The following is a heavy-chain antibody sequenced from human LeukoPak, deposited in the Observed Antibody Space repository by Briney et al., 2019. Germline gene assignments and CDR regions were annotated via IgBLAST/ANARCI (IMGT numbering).Heavy chain of an antibody. V-gene: IGHV3-30*04. CDR3: AREFGWDSSGPDAFDI. CDR1: GFTFSSYA. D-gene: IGHD3-22*01. J-gene: IGHJ3*02. Sequence: PGGSLRFSCAASGFTFSSYAMHWVRQAPGKGLEWVAVISYDGSNKYYADSVKGRFTISRDNSKNTLYLQMNSLRAEDTAVYYCAREFGWDSSGPDAFDIWGQGTMVTVSS. CDR2: ISYDGSNK.